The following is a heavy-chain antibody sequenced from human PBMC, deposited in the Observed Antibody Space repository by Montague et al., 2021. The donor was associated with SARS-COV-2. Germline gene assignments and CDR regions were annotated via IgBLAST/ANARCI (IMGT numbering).Heavy chain of an antibody. CDR3: ASAPYSSGFYGMDV. V-gene: IGHV6-1*01. J-gene: IGHJ6*02. CDR1: GDSVFPNSAA. CDR2: THHRSKRYL. D-gene: IGHD3-22*01. Sequence: CAISGDSVFPNSAAWSWFRQSPSRGLEWLGWTHHRSKRYLDYAVAVKGRITINADTSRNQFYLQLNSVTPEDTAVYYCASAPYSSGFYGMDVWGQGTTVAVSS.